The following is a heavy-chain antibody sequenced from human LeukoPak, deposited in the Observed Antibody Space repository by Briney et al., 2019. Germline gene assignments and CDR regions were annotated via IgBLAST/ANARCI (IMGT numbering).Heavy chain of an antibody. CDR3: ARDLSMWELLENAFDI. CDR1: GYSFTSYW. J-gene: IGHJ3*02. V-gene: IGHV3-7*05. D-gene: IGHD1-26*01. CDR2: IKQDGSEK. Sequence: GESLKISCKGSGYSFTSYWIGWVRQMPGKGLEWVANIKQDGSEKYYVDSVKGRFTISRDNAKNSLYLQMNSLRAEDTALYYCARDLSMWELLENAFDIWGQGTMVTVSS.